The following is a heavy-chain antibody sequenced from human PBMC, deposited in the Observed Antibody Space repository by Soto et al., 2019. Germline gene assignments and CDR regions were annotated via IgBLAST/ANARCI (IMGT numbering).Heavy chain of an antibody. Sequence: SETLSLTCTVSGGSISSYYWSWIRQPPGKGLEWIGYIYYSGSTNYNPSLKSRVTISVDTTKNQFSLKLSSVTAADTTVYYCAIVGAAAGTRVVGWFDPWGQGALVTVSS. J-gene: IGHJ5*02. V-gene: IGHV4-59*01. CDR1: GGSISSYY. CDR2: IYYSGST. D-gene: IGHD6-13*01. CDR3: AIVGAAAGTRVVGWFDP.